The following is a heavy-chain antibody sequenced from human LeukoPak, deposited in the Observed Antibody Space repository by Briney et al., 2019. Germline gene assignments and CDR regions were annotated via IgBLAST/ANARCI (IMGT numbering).Heavy chain of an antibody. CDR2: IHYSGRA. V-gene: IGHV4-61*01. CDR1: GVSINGGSVSNY. Sequence: PSETLSLTCVVSGVSINGGSVSNYWSWFRQFPGKGLEWIGYIHYSGRADYNPALSSRLTMSVDTSKNPFSLTLNSVTAADTAVYYCARYVVYGSGKYYFDYWGQGTLVTVSS. CDR3: ARYVVYGSGKYYFDY. D-gene: IGHD3-10*01. J-gene: IGHJ4*02.